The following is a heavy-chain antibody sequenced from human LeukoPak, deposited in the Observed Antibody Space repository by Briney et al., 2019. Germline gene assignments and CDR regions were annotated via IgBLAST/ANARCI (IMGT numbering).Heavy chain of an antibody. CDR3: ARPYYYDSRIDP. CDR1: GGPISSGDYY. Sequence: PSQTLSLTCTVSGGPISSGDYYWRWIRQPPGKGLEWIAYMYYSGSTYYNPSLKSRVTMSADTSKNQLSLKLSSVTAADTAVYYCARPYYYDSRIDPWGQGILVTVSS. V-gene: IGHV4-30-4*01. CDR2: MYYSGST. J-gene: IGHJ5*02. D-gene: IGHD3-22*01.